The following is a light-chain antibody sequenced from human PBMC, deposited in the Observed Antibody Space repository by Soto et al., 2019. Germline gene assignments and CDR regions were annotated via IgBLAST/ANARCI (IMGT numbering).Light chain of an antibody. CDR1: ISDVGSYNL. CDR2: EAT. J-gene: IGLJ1*01. V-gene: IGLV2-23*01. Sequence: QSVLTQPASVSGSPGQSITISCTGSISDVGSYNLVSWYQHHPGKVPKVIIYEATKRPSGVSSRFSGSKSPNAASLTISGLQAEDEADYYRCSYAGNSRTFGSGTKVTVL. CDR3: CSYAGNSRT.